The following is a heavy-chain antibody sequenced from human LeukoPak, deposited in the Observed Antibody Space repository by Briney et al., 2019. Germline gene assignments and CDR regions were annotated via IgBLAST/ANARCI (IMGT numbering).Heavy chain of an antibody. CDR3: ARDVGSIFGVVTVDY. Sequence: KPSETLSLTCAVYGGSFSGYYWSWIRQPPGKGLEWIGSIYYSGSTYYNPSLKSRVTISVDTSKNQFSLKLSSVTAADTAVYYCARDVGSIFGVVTVDYWGQGTLVTVSS. CDR2: IYYSGST. J-gene: IGHJ4*02. D-gene: IGHD3-3*01. V-gene: IGHV4-34*01. CDR1: GGSFSGYY.